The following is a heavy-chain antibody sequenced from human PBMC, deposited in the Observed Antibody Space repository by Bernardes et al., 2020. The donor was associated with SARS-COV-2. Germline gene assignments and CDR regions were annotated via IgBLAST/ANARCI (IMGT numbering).Heavy chain of an antibody. J-gene: IGHJ6*02. V-gene: IGHV3-7*01. CDR2: ITQDGSEK. CDR3: ARDCSSTSCYWGSDYYGMDV. CDR1: GFTFSSYW. D-gene: IGHD2-2*01. Sequence: GGSLRLSCAASGFTFSSYWMSWVRQAPGKGLEWVANITQDGSEKYYVDSVKGRFTISRDNAKNSLYLQMNSLRAEDTAVYYCARDCSSTSCYWGSDYYGMDVWGQGTTVTVSS.